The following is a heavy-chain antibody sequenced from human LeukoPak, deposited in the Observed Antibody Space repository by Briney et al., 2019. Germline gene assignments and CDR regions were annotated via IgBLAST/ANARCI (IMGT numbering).Heavy chain of an antibody. V-gene: IGHV3-23*01. CDR1: GFTFSNDA. CDR3: ARGTLAHCSGASCYPLDS. D-gene: IGHD2-15*01. J-gene: IGHJ5*01. Sequence: PGRSLRLSCAASGFTFSNDAMSWVPQTPGPGLECVSVVTGSGGDTYYTGSVNGRFTISRDYSKDTLYLQMTSLRAEDTAVYYCARGTLAHCSGASCYPLDSWGQGTLVTVSS. CDR2: VTGSGGDT.